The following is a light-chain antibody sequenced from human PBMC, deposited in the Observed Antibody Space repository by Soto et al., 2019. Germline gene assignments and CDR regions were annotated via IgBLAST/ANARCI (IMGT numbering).Light chain of an antibody. CDR3: QVWDSSSDVV. CDR2: YDS. Sequence: SYELTQPPSVSVAPGKTARITCRGNNIGSKSVHWYQQKPGQAPVLVIYYDSDRPSGIPERFSGSNSGNTATLTISRVEAGDEADYYCQVWDSSSDVVFGGGTQLTV. J-gene: IGLJ2*01. V-gene: IGLV3-21*04. CDR1: NIGSKS.